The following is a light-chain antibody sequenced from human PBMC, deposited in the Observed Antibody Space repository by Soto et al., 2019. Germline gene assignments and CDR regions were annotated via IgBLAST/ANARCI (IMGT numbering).Light chain of an antibody. V-gene: IGKV3-20*01. J-gene: IGKJ1*01. Sequence: EIVLTQSPGTVSLSPGERATLSCRVSQSVSSSYLAWYQQKPGQAPRLLIYGASSRATGIPDRFSGSGSGTDFTLSISRLEPEDFAVYYCQQYGSSPWTFGQGTKVAI. CDR3: QQYGSSPWT. CDR2: GAS. CDR1: QSVSSSY.